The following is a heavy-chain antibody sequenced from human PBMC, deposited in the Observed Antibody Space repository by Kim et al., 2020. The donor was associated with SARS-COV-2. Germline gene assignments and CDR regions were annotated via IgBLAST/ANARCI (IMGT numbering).Heavy chain of an antibody. V-gene: IGHV1-58*01. Sequence: SVKVSCKASGFTFTSSAVQWVRQARGQRLEWIGWIVVGSGNTNYAQKFQERVTITRDMSTSTAYMELSSLRSEDTAVYYCAADQLRYYYDSSGYWDYYYYGMDVWGQGTTVTVSS. J-gene: IGHJ6*02. CDR2: IVVGSGNT. D-gene: IGHD3-22*01. CDR1: GFTFTSSA. CDR3: AADQLRYYYDSSGYWDYYYYGMDV.